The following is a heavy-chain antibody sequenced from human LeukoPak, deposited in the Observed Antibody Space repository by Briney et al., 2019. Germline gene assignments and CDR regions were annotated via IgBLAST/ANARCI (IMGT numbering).Heavy chain of an antibody. V-gene: IGHV3-30*04. D-gene: IGHD3-9*01. Sequence: PGGSLRLSCAASGFTSSSYAMHWVRQAPGKGLEWGAVISYDGSNKYYADSVKGRFTISRDNSKNTLYLQMNSLRAEDTAVYYCARLLVTYYYGMDVWGQGATVTVSS. CDR2: ISYDGSNK. J-gene: IGHJ6*02. CDR1: GFTSSSYA. CDR3: ARLLVTYYYGMDV.